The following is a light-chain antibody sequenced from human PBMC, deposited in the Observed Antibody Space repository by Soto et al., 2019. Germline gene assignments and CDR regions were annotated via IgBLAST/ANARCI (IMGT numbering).Light chain of an antibody. CDR2: GAS. CDR3: QHYGTSAL. CDR1: QSVSSSY. Sequence: EIVLTQSPGTLSLSPGERATLSCRASQSVSSSYLAWYQQKPGKAPRLLIYGASSSTTGIPDRFSVSASGTDFTLIISRLEPEDLAVYYCQHYGTSALFGPGTKVDIK. V-gene: IGKV3-20*01. J-gene: IGKJ3*01.